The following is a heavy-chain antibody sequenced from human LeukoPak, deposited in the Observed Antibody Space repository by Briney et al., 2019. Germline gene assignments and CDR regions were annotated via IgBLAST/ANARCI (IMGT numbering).Heavy chain of an antibody. D-gene: IGHD2-2*01. Sequence: PGGSLRLSCAASGFTFSSYWMSWVRQAPGKGLEWVANIKQDGSEKYYVDSVKGRFTISRDNAKNSLYLQMNSLRAEDTAVYYCAREVAAIVVVPAAAPWFDPWGQGTLVTVSS. CDR2: IKQDGSEK. V-gene: IGHV3-7*01. J-gene: IGHJ5*02. CDR1: GFTFSSYW. CDR3: AREVAAIVVVPAAAPWFDP.